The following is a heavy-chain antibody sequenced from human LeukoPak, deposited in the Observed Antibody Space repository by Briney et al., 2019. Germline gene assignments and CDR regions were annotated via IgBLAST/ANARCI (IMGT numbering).Heavy chain of an antibody. CDR2: ISGSGGST. V-gene: IGHV3-23*01. D-gene: IGHD3-22*01. Sequence: GGSLRLSCAASGFTFSGYGMSWVRQAPGQGLEWVSAISGSGGSTYYADSVKGRFTISRDNSKNTLYLQMNSLRAEDTAVYYCARHGSGRVIVVVTGRRRYYDYWGQGTLVTVSS. CDR3: ARHGSGRVIVVVTGRRRYYDY. CDR1: GFTFSGYG. J-gene: IGHJ4*02.